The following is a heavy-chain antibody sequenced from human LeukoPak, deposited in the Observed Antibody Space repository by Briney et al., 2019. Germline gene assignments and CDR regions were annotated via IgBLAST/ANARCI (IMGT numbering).Heavy chain of an antibody. J-gene: IGHJ6*03. Sequence: GGSLRLSCAASGFTFSSYSMNWVRQAPGKGLEWVSSISSSSSYIYYADSVKGRFTISRDNAKNSLYLQMNSLRAEDTAVYHCARGPYGEFYMDAWGKGTTVTVSS. CDR3: ARGPYGEFYMDA. CDR1: GFTFSSYS. CDR2: ISSSSSYI. V-gene: IGHV3-21*01. D-gene: IGHD4-17*01.